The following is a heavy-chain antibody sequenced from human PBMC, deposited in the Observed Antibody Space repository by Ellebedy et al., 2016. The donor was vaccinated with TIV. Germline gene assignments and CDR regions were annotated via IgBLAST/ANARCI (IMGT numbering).Heavy chain of an antibody. CDR2: IYFSGST. CDR3: ARLATAAAAFDY. CDR1: GGSISSSGYY. J-gene: IGHJ4*02. V-gene: IGHV4-39*01. D-gene: IGHD2-2*01. Sequence: MPSETLSLTCTVSGGSISSSGYYWAWIRQPPGKGLEWIGYIYFSGSTYYNPSLKSRVSISVDTSKNQFSLKLTSVTAADTAICYCARLATAAAAFDYWGQGTLVTVSS.